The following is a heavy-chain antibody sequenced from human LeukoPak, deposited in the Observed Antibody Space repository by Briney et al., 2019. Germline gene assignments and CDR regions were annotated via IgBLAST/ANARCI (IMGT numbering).Heavy chain of an antibody. CDR3: ARAVGGYYYDSSGYASTSYAIDY. V-gene: IGHV4-59*11. D-gene: IGHD3-22*01. CDR1: GGSISSHF. J-gene: IGHJ4*02. CDR2: IYYGVST. Sequence: SETLSLTCAVSGGSISSHFWSWIRQPPGKGLEWIGFIYYGVSTNYNPSLKSRVTISVDTSKNLFSLKLSSVTAADTAVYYCARAVGGYYYDSSGYASTSYAIDYWGQGTLVTVSS.